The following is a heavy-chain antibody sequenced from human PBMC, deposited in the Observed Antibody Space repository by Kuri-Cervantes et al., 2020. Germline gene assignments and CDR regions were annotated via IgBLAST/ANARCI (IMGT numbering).Heavy chain of an antibody. D-gene: IGHD6-13*01. CDR2: INAGNGNT. Sequence: ASVKVSCKASGYTFTSYAMHWVRQAPGQRLEWMGWINAGNGNTKYSQKFQGRVTITRDTSASTAYMELSSLRSEDTAVYYCARDAPGYSSSWYIPNFDYWGQGTLVTVSS. CDR3: ARDAPGYSSSWYIPNFDY. V-gene: IGHV1-3*01. CDR1: GYTFTSYA. J-gene: IGHJ4*02.